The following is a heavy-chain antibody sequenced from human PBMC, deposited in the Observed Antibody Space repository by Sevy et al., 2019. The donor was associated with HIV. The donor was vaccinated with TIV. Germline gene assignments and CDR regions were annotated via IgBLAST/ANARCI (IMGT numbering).Heavy chain of an antibody. D-gene: IGHD1-1*01. Sequence: GGSLRLSCAASGFTFSSYRMTWVRQAPGKGLEWVPCISSTSAYINYADSVKGRFTISRENAKNLLYLQMDSLRAEDTAVYYCARAVLEISTWRSDYWGQGTLVTVSS. CDR3: ARAVLEISTWRSDY. V-gene: IGHV3-21*01. CDR2: ISSTSAYI. J-gene: IGHJ4*02. CDR1: GFTFSSYR.